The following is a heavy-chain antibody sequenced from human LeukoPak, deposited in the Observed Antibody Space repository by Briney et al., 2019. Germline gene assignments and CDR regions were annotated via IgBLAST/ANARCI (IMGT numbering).Heavy chain of an antibody. CDR1: GGSISSYF. CDR2: INHSGST. V-gene: IGHV4-34*01. Sequence: SETLSLTCTVSGGSISSYFWTWIRQPPGKGLEWIGEINHSGSTNYNPSLKSRVTISVDTSKNQFSLKLSSVTAADTAVYYCARGGAARPRYWGQGTLVTVSS. D-gene: IGHD6-6*01. J-gene: IGHJ4*02. CDR3: ARGGAARPRY.